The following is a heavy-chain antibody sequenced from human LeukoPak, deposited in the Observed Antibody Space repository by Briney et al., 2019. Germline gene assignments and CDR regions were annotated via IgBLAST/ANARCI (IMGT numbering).Heavy chain of an antibody. CDR3: TRHGPGIGVSPYYFDY. D-gene: IGHD1-26*01. CDR2: IRSKANSYAT. CDR1: GFTFSGSA. J-gene: IGHJ4*02. Sequence: GGSLRLSCAASGFTFSGSAMHWVRQASGKGLEWVGRIRSKANSYATAYAASVKGRFTISRDDSKNTAYLQMNSLKTEDTAVYYCTRHGPGIGVSPYYFDYWGQGTLVSVSS. V-gene: IGHV3-73*01.